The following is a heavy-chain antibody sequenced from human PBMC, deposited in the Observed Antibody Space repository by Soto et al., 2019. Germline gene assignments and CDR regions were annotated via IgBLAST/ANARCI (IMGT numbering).Heavy chain of an antibody. J-gene: IGHJ6*02. CDR3: ARGYCSGGSCYSYYYYGMDV. Sequence: QVQLVQSGAEVKKPGSSVKVSCKASGGTFSSYAISWVRQAPGQGLEWMGGIIPIFGTANYAQKFQGRVTITADESTSTAYMELSSLRSEDTAVYYCARGYCSGGSCYSYYYYGMDVWCQGTTVTVSS. CDR2: IIPIFGTA. D-gene: IGHD2-15*01. V-gene: IGHV1-69*01. CDR1: GGTFSSYA.